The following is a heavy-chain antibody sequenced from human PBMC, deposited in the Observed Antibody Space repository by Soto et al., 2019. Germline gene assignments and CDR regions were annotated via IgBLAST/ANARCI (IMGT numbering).Heavy chain of an antibody. CDR2: SSALSATT. CDR1: GYTFMDYG. J-gene: IGHJ4*02. Sequence: QAQLVQSGAEVKEPGASAKVSCKASGYTFMDYGITWMRQAPGQGLEWMGWSSALSATTNYAPKFQGRVTMTTDTSTNMAYMELRSLESDDTYCYYWARRGTAAAAFWGQGTLVTVSS. CDR3: ARRGTAAAAF. V-gene: IGHV1-18*01. D-gene: IGHD2-21*02.